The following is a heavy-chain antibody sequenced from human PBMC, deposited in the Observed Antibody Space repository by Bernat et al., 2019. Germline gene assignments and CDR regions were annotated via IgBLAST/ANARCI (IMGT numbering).Heavy chain of an antibody. V-gene: IGHV3-43*01. CDR1: GFTFDDYT. Sequence: EVQLVESGGVVVQPGGSLRLSCAASGFTFDDYTIHWVRQAPGKGLEWVSLISWDGGSTYYADSVKGRFTISRDNSKNSLYLQMNSLRTEDTALYYCAKGAYGGKSVTFDLWGRGTLVTVSS. CDR2: ISWDGGST. CDR3: AKGAYGGKSVTFDL. D-gene: IGHD4-23*01. J-gene: IGHJ2*01.